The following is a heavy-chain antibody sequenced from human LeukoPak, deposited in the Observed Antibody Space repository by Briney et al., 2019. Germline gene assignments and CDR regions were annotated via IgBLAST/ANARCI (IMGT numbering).Heavy chain of an antibody. CDR3: AKDCSSWPEYFQH. D-gene: IGHD6-13*01. J-gene: IGHJ1*01. CDR1: GFTFSSYA. CDR2: ISGSGGST. V-gene: IGHV3-23*01. Sequence: PGGSLRLSCAASGFTFSSYAMSWVRQVPGKGLEWVSGISGSGGSTFYADSVKGRFTISRDNSKNTLYLQMNSLRAEDTAVYYCAKDCSSWPEYFQHWGQGTLVTVSS.